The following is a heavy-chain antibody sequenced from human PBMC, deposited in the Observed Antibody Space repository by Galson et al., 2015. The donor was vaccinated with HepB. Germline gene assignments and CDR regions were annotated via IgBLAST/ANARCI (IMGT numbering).Heavy chain of an antibody. CDR3: VRDWGIAVAGSWWFDP. J-gene: IGHJ5*02. D-gene: IGHD6-19*01. CDR1: GFIFKNYN. V-gene: IGHV3-21*01. Sequence: SLRLSCAASGFIFKNYNMNWVRQAPGKGLEWVSSISNSGDFTYYAESVKGRFTISRDNAKNSLFLQMNSLRAEDAAVYYCVRDWGIAVAGSWWFDPWGQGTVVTVSS. CDR2: ISNSGDFT.